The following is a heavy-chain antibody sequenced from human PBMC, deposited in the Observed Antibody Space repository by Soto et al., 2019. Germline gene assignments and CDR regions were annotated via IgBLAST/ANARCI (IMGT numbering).Heavy chain of an antibody. CDR3: ARVYDAQRDWFDT. D-gene: IGHD5-12*01. J-gene: IGHJ5*02. Sequence: EVQLLESGGDLVQPGGSLRLSCTASGFTFSNSAMSWVRQAPAKGLEWVSTITGRGRNTYYADSVEGRFTISRDNPKNTLYLQMNSLRAEDTAIYYCARVYDAQRDWFDTWGQGTQVTVSS. V-gene: IGHV3-23*01. CDR1: GFTFSNSA. CDR2: ITGRGRNT.